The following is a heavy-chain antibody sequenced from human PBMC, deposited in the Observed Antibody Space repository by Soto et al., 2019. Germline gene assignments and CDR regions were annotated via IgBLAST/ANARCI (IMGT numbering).Heavy chain of an antibody. CDR3: ARETTVVTPRNWFDP. V-gene: IGHV1-69*13. CDR2: IIPIFGTA. Sequence: SVKVSCKASGGTFSSYAISWVRQAPGQGLEWMGGIIPIFGTANYAQKFQGRVTITADESTSTAYMEPSSLRSEDTAVYYCARETTVVTPRNWFDPWGQGTLVTVSS. J-gene: IGHJ5*02. D-gene: IGHD4-17*01. CDR1: GGTFSSYA.